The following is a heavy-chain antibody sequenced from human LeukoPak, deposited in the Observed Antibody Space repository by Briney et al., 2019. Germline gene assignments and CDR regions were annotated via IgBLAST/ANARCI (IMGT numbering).Heavy chain of an antibody. V-gene: IGHV4-59*01. Sequence: SETLSLTCAVSGGSISGYYWSWIRQSPDKGLEWIGYTYYSGSTNYNPSLQSRVTISVDTSKNQFSLKISSLTAADAAVYYCAREGNYYYYYYMDVWGKGTTVTVSS. CDR3: AREGNYYYYYYMDV. CDR1: GGSISGYY. CDR2: TYYSGST. D-gene: IGHD4-23*01. J-gene: IGHJ6*03.